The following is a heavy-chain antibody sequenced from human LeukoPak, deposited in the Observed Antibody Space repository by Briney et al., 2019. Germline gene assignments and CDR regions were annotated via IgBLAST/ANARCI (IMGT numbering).Heavy chain of an antibody. CDR1: GASITSYY. CDR3: ARDSAVAGNSPGGPNAFDI. V-gene: IGHV4-39*07. D-gene: IGHD6-19*01. Sequence: SETLSLTCTVSGASITSYYWGWIRQPPGKGLEWIGSIYYSGSTYYNPSLKSRVTISVDTSKNQFSLKLSSVTAADTAVYYCARDSAVAGNSPGGPNAFDIWGQGTMVTVSS. CDR2: IYYSGST. J-gene: IGHJ3*02.